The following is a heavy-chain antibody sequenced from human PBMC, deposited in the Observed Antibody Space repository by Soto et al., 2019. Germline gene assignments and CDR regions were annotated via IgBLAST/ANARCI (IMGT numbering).Heavy chain of an antibody. V-gene: IGHV3-23*01. J-gene: IGHJ5*02. CDR2: ISGSGGST. CDR1: GFTFSSYA. Sequence: LRLSCAASGFTFSSYAMSWVRQAPGKGLEWVSAISGSGGSTYYADSVRGRFTISRDNSKNTLYLQMNSLRAEDTAVYYCAKDKHSSSWANWFDPWGQGTLVTVSS. D-gene: IGHD6-13*01. CDR3: AKDKHSSSWANWFDP.